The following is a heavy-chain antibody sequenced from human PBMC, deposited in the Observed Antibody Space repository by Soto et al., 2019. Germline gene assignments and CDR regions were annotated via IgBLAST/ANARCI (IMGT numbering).Heavy chain of an antibody. CDR1: GGSFSGYY. CDR3: ARGYRGVVVPAAMGVGSSANYYYYYMDV. Sequence: SETLSLTCAVYGGSFSGYYWSWIRQPPGKGLEWIGEINHSGSTNYNPSLKSRVTISVDTSKNQFSLKLSSVTAADTAVYYCARGYRGVVVPAAMGVGSSANYYYYYMDVWGKGTTVTVSS. J-gene: IGHJ6*03. CDR2: INHSGST. D-gene: IGHD2-2*01. V-gene: IGHV4-34*01.